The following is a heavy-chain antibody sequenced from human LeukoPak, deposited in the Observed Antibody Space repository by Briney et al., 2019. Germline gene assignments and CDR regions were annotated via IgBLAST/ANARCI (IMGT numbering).Heavy chain of an antibody. CDR2: ISSNGGST. J-gene: IGHJ5*02. CDR1: GFTFSSYA. CDR3: VKGSGWSAVRYNWFDP. Sequence: GGSLRLSCSASGFTFSSYAMHWVRQAPGKGLEYVSAISSNGGSTYYADSVKGRFTISRDNSKNTLYLQMSSLRAEDTAVYYSVKGSGWSAVRYNWFDPWGQGTLVTVSS. D-gene: IGHD6-19*01. V-gene: IGHV3-64D*06.